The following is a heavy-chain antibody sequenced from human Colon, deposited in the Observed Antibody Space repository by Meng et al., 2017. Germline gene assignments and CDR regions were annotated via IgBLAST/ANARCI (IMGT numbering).Heavy chain of an antibody. CDR3: ARIHYGGNGIEKYFFDY. CDR2: IHHGGTT. J-gene: IGHJ4*02. V-gene: IGHV4-4*03. CDR1: RLFTCCNYR. Sequence: QSSAPALENPPGSLFPSCAISRLFTCCNYRWVRVPHSPNKGLGGIGEIHHGGTTNDNPSLKSLVTISVYTSNNLFSLKLCSVTAADTSVYYCARIHYGGNGIEKYFFDYWGQGTLVTVSS. D-gene: IGHD4-23*01.